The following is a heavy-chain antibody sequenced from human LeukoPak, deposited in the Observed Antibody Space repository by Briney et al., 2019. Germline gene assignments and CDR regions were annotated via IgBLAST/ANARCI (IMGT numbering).Heavy chain of an antibody. D-gene: IGHD3-3*01. CDR1: GFGLSGFD. J-gene: IGHJ4*02. CDR2: VSNDGSNK. V-gene: IGHV3-30*04. Sequence: GGPLRLSCAASGFGLSGFDMHWVRQAPGKGLEWVAIVSNDGSNKYYADSVKGRFTISRDNSKNTLYLQMNSLRAEDTAVYYCAKSGYDFWSGYLGYWGQGTLVTVSS. CDR3: AKSGYDFWSGYLGY.